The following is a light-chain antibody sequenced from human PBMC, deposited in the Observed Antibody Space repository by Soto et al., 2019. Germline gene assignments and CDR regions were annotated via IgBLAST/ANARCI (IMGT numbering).Light chain of an antibody. CDR1: QSVRSS. CDR3: QQRSNWPPEVT. Sequence: EIVLTQSPDTLSLSPGERATLSCRASQSVRSSLGWYQQKPGQAPRLLIYDASKRATGMPARFSGSGSGTDFTLTISSLVPEDFAVYYCQQRSNWPPEVTFGPGTKVDIK. V-gene: IGKV3-11*01. CDR2: DAS. J-gene: IGKJ3*01.